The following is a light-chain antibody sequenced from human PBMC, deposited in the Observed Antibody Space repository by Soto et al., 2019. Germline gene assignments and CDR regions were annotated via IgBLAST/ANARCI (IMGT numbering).Light chain of an antibody. CDR2: GAS. V-gene: IGKV3-15*01. Sequence: EIVLTQSPGTLSLSPGERATLSCRASQSVSSNLACYQQKPGRAARILLYGASTRATGIPARFSGSGSGTEFTPTTSSMLSADFSTAYYRQANSCHPLAFGGGTKVDIK. CDR3: RQANSCHPLA. J-gene: IGKJ4*01. CDR1: QSVSSN.